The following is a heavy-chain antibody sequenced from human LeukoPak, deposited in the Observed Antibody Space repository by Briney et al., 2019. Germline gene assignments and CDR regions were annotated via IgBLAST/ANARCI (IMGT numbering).Heavy chain of an antibody. CDR2: IIPIFGTA. D-gene: IGHD1-26*01. Sequence: SVKVSCKASGGTFSSYAISWVRQAPGQGLEWMGRIIPIFGTANYAQKFQGRVTITTDESTSTAYTELSSLRSEDTAVYYCARTLYSGSYYPDYWGQGTLVTVSS. CDR1: GGTFSSYA. J-gene: IGHJ4*02. V-gene: IGHV1-69*05. CDR3: ARTLYSGSYYPDY.